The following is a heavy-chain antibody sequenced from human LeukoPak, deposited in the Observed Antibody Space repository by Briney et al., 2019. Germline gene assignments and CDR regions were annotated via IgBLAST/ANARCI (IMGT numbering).Heavy chain of an antibody. D-gene: IGHD6-19*01. CDR1: GFTFNNYA. CDR2: ISGSGGNT. V-gene: IGHV3-23*01. CDR3: AKDRRITMAGTVDYFDY. Sequence: GGSLRLSXAASGFTFNNYAMSWVRQTPGKGLEWVSSISGSGGNTYYADSVKGRFTISRDNSKDTLYLQMNSLRAADTAVYYCAKDRRITMAGTVDYFDYWGQGTLVTVSS. J-gene: IGHJ4*02.